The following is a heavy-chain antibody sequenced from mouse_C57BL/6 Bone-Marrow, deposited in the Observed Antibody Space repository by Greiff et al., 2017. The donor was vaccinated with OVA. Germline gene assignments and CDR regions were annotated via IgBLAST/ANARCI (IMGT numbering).Heavy chain of an antibody. V-gene: IGHV7-3*01. CDR1: GFTFTDYY. CDR2: IRNKANGYTT. Sequence: EVKLVESGGGLVQPGGSLSLSCAASGFTFTDYYMSWVRQPPGKALEWLGFIRNKANGYTTEYSASVKGRFTISRDNSQSILYLQMNALRAEDSATYYCARYWDDAMDYWGQGTSVTVSS. J-gene: IGHJ4*01. D-gene: IGHD4-1*01. CDR3: ARYWDDAMDY.